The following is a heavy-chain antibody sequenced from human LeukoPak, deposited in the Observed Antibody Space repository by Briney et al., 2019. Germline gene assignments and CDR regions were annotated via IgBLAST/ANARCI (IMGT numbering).Heavy chain of an antibody. J-gene: IGHJ4*02. V-gene: IGHV1-8*01. D-gene: IGHD3-9*01. CDR1: GYTFTSYD. CDR3: ATNLLRYFEGNDY. Sequence: ASVKVSCKASGYTFTSYDINWVRQATGQGLEWMGWMNPNSGNTGYAQKFQGRVTMTRNTSISTAYMELSSLRSEDTAVYYCATNLLRYFEGNDYWGQGTLVTASS. CDR2: MNPNSGNT.